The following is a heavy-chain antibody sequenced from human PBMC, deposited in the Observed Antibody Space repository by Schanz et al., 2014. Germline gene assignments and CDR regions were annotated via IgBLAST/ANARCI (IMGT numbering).Heavy chain of an antibody. CDR3: ARDRGYDFSFDP. Sequence: QVQLQESGPGLVKPSETLSLTCTISGVSITNNYWAWVRQPPGKGLEWIGFISSSGSPLYNPSLKTRVTISRDTSKNQVSLNLRSVTAADTAVYYCARDRGYDFSFDPWGQGTLVTVSS. CDR1: GVSITNNY. V-gene: IGHV4-59*01. CDR2: ISSSGSP. J-gene: IGHJ5*02. D-gene: IGHD3-3*01.